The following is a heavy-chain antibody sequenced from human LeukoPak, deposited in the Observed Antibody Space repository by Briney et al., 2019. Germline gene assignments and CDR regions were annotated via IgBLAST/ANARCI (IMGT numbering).Heavy chain of an antibody. D-gene: IGHD2-21*01. CDR3: ARAPSYWASTDYYYGMDV. Sequence: SETLSLTCTVSGGSISSYYWSWIRQPPGKGLEWIGYIYYSGSTNYNPSLKSRVTISVDTSKNQFSLKLSSVTAADTAVYYCARAPSYWASTDYYYGMDVWGQGTTVTVSS. J-gene: IGHJ6*02. CDR1: GGSISSYY. V-gene: IGHV4-59*01. CDR2: IYYSGST.